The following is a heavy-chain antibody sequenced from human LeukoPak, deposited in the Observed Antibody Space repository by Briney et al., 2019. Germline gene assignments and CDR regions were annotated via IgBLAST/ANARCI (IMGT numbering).Heavy chain of an antibody. V-gene: IGHV3-33*01. J-gene: IGHJ4*02. CDR1: GFTFSSYG. CDR2: IWYDGSNK. Sequence: PGGSLRLSCAASGFTFSSYGMHWVRQAPGKGLEWVAVIWYDGSNKYYADSVKGRFTISRDNAKDSLYLQMNSLRAEDTAVYYCARRYFDYWGQGTLVTVSS. CDR3: ARRYFDY.